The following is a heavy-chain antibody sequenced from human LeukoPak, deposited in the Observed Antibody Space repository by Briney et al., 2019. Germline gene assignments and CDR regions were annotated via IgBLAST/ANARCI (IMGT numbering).Heavy chain of an antibody. CDR3: AGGKVVVAATLKWFDP. V-gene: IGHV4-34*01. CDR2: INHSGST. CDR1: GGSFSGYY. J-gene: IGHJ5*02. D-gene: IGHD2-15*01. Sequence: SETLSLTYAVYGGSFSGYYWSWIRQPPGKGLEWIGEINHSGSTNYNPSLKSRVTISVDTSKNQFSLKLSSVTAADTAVYYCAGGKVVVAATLKWFDPWGQGTLVTVSS.